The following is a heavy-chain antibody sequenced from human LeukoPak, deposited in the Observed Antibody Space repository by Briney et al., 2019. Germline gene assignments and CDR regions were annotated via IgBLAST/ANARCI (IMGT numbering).Heavy chain of an antibody. J-gene: IGHJ4*02. Sequence: PGGSLRLSCAASGFTVSSYSMNWVRQAPGKGLEWVSYISSSSSTIYYADSVKGRFTISRDNAKNSLYLQMNRLRAEDTAVYYCARDYSGYDLTYDYWGQGTLVTVSS. CDR1: GFTVSSYS. CDR3: ARDYSGYDLTYDY. D-gene: IGHD5-12*01. V-gene: IGHV3-48*01. CDR2: ISSSSSTI.